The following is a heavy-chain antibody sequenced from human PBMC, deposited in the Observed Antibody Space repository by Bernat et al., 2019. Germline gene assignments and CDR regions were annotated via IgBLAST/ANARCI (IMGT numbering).Heavy chain of an antibody. CDR1: GFTFSSYA. CDR3: ARNPPGYIVVVPAAAYGEGNYYYVMEF. CDR2: ISYDGSNK. V-gene: IGHV3-30-3*01. Sequence: QVQLVESGGGVVQPGRSLRLSCAASGFTFSSYAMHWVRQAPGKGLEWVAVISYDGSNKYYADSVKGRFTIPRNNPKNTLDLQMNILRAEDTAVYYGARNPPGYIVVVPAAAYGEGNYYYVMEFWGQGTTAPVAS. D-gene: IGHD2-2*01. J-gene: IGHJ6*02.